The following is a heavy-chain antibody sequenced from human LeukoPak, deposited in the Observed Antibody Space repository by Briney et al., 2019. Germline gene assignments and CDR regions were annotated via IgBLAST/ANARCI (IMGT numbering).Heavy chain of an antibody. J-gene: IGHJ3*02. D-gene: IGHD5-18*01. CDR3: AREKPHTAMAPDAFDI. Sequence: SQTLSLTCTVSGGSISSGSYYWSWIRQHPGKGLEWIGYIYYSGSTHYNPSLKSRVTISVDTSKNQFSLKLSSVTAADTAVYYCAREKPHTAMAPDAFDIWGQGTMVTVSS. CDR1: GGSISSGSYY. CDR2: IYYSGST. V-gene: IGHV4-31*03.